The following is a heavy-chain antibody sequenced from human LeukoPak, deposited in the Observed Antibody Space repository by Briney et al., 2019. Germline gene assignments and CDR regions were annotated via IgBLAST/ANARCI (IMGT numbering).Heavy chain of an antibody. CDR2: IYPGDSDT. CDR1: GYSFTSYW. J-gene: IGHJ6*02. V-gene: IGHV5-51*01. Sequence: GESLKISCQGSGYSFTSYWIGWVRQMPGKGLEWMGIIYPGDSDTRYSPSFQGQVTISADKSISTAYLQWSSLKASDTAMYYCARQGSLGYYYYGMDVWGQGTTVTVSS. CDR3: ARQGSLGYYYYGMDV.